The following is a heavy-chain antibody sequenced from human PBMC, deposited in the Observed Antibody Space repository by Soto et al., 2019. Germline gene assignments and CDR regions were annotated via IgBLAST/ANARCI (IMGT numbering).Heavy chain of an antibody. Sequence: QVQLVQSGAEVKKPGSSVKVSCKASGRTFSSYAISWVRQAPGQGLEWMGGIIPIFGTANYAQNIQGRVTITADESTSRAYMELSSLRSEDTAVYYCARERVGATKREQFDYWGQGTLVTVSS. CDR3: ARERVGATKREQFDY. CDR1: GRTFSSYA. D-gene: IGHD1-26*01. J-gene: IGHJ4*02. CDR2: IIPIFGTA. V-gene: IGHV1-69*19.